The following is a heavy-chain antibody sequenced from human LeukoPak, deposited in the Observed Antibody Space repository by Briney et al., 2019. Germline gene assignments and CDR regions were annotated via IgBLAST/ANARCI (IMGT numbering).Heavy chain of an antibody. D-gene: IGHD1-20*01. CDR2: IYYSGST. Sequence: PSETLSLTCTVSGGSISSYYWSWIRQPPGKGMEWIGSIYYSGSTNYNPSLKSRVTISVDTSKNQFSLKLSSVTAADTAVYYCARSNWNELYYWGQGTLVTVSS. V-gene: IGHV4-59*01. CDR1: GGSISSYY. J-gene: IGHJ4*02. CDR3: ARSNWNELYY.